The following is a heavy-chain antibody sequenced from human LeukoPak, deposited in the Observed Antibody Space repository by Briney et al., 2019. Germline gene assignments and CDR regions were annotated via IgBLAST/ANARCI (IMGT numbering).Heavy chain of an antibody. Sequence: SVKVSCKTSGYTFTGYYMHWVRQAPGQGLEWMGRIIPILGIANYAQKFQGRVTITADKSTSTAYMELSSLRSEDTAVYYCARVVAAADGGDYGMDVWGQGTTVTVSS. CDR2: IIPILGIA. J-gene: IGHJ6*02. D-gene: IGHD6-13*01. CDR3: ARVVAAADGGDYGMDV. CDR1: GYTFTGYY. V-gene: IGHV1-69*04.